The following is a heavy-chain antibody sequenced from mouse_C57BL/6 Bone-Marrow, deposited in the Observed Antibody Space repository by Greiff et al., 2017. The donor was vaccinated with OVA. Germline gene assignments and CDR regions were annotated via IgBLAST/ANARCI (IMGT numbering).Heavy chain of an antibody. CDR1: GFSINSDCY. Sequence: EVQLQESGPSLVRPSQTLSLTCTVTGFSINSDCYWIWIRQFPGNKLEYIGYTFYSGITYYNPSLESRTYITRDTSKNQFSLKLSSVTTEDTATYYCARARHYYGSSWGAMDYWGQGTSVTVSS. CDR3: ARARHYYGSSWGAMDY. D-gene: IGHD1-1*01. J-gene: IGHJ4*01. V-gene: IGHV3-3*01. CDR2: TFYSGIT.